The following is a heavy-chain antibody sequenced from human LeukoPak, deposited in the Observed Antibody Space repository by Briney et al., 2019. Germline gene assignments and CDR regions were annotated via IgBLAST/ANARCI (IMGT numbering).Heavy chain of an antibody. CDR3: ARDGGSYYYYYYMDV. J-gene: IGHJ6*03. D-gene: IGHD1-26*01. V-gene: IGHV3-21*01. CDR2: SSSSSSYI. Sequence: GGSLRLSCAASGFTFSSYSMNWVRQAPGKGLEWVSSSSSSSSYIYYADSVKGRFTISRDNAKNSLYLQMNSLRAEDTAVYYCARDGGSYYYYYYMDVWGKGTTVTVSS. CDR1: GFTFSSYS.